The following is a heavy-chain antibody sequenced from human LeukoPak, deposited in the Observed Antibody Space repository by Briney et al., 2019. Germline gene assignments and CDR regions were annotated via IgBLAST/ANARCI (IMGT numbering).Heavy chain of an antibody. CDR2: ITPFNGNT. Sequence: GSSVKVSCKASGYTFTYRYLHWVRQAPGQALEWRGWITPFNGNTNYAQKFQDRVTITRDRSMSTAYMELSSLRSEDTAMYYCASGEVGATPGGYWGQGTLVTVSS. D-gene: IGHD1-26*01. CDR3: ASGEVGATPGGY. CDR1: GYTFTYRY. V-gene: IGHV1-45*02. J-gene: IGHJ4*02.